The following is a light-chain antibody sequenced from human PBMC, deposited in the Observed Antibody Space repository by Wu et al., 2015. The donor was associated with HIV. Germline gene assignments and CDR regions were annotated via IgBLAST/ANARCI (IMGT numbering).Light chain of an antibody. J-gene: IGKJ2*01. CDR1: GYWSL. CDR2: KAS. V-gene: IGKV1-5*03. Sequence: SASVGRQSHHHXPGQSGYWSLVGLVSDRNQGKAPNLLIYKASTLEFGVPSRFSGGRSGTEFTLTISSLQPDDFATYYCQQYGTYLDTFGQGTKLEIK. CDR3: QQYGTYLDT.